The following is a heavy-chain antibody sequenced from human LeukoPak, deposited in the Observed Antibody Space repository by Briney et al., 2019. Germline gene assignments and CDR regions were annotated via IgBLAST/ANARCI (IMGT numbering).Heavy chain of an antibody. V-gene: IGHV1-18*01. CDR1: GDTFTSYG. D-gene: IGHD3-22*01. CDR3: ARGTPYYYDSSGYNYFDY. J-gene: IGHJ4*02. CDR2: ISAYNGNT. Sequence: ASVKVSCKASGDTFTSYGISWVRQAPGQGLEWMGWISAYNGNTNYAQKLQGRVTMTTDTSTSTAYMELRSLRSDDTAVYYCARGTPYYYDSSGYNYFDYWGQGTLVTVSS.